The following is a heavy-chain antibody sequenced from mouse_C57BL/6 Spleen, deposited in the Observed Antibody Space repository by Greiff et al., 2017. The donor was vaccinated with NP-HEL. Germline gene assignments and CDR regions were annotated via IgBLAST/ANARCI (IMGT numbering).Heavy chain of an antibody. Sequence: EVQLQESGGGLVKPGGSLKLSCAASGFTFSDYGMHWVRQAPEKGLEWVAYISSGSSTIYYADTVKGRFTISRDNAKNTLFLQMTSLRSEDTAMYYCARPGFLTGNAMDYWGQGTSVTVSS. CDR3: ARPGFLTGNAMDY. CDR1: GFTFSDYG. CDR2: ISSGSSTI. V-gene: IGHV5-17*01. J-gene: IGHJ4*01. D-gene: IGHD4-1*01.